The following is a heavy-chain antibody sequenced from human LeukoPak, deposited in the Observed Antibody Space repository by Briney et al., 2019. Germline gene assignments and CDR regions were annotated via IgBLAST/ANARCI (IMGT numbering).Heavy chain of an antibody. D-gene: IGHD3-22*01. V-gene: IGHV3-30-3*02. CDR3: AKNSSSGYYYFDY. Sequence: GGSLRLSCAASGFTFSSYAMHWVRQAPGKGLEWVAVISYDGSNKYYADSVKGRFTISRDNSKNTLYLQMNSLRAEDTAVYYCAKNSSSGYYYFDYWGQGILVTVSS. CDR2: ISYDGSNK. J-gene: IGHJ4*02. CDR1: GFTFSSYA.